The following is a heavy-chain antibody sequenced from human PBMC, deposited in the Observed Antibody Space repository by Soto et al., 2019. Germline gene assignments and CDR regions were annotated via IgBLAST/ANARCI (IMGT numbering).Heavy chain of an antibody. Sequence: PSETLSLTCAVFGGSFSDYYWTWIRQPPGKRLEWIGSVYYSGSTYYNPSLESRVTISVDKSKNQFSLKLMSLSAADTAVYYCGRLEGLATISYYFDYWGQGAXVTVSS. CDR3: GRLEGLATISYYFDY. D-gene: IGHD3-9*01. J-gene: IGHJ4*02. CDR2: VYYSGST. CDR1: GGSFSDYY. V-gene: IGHV4-34*01.